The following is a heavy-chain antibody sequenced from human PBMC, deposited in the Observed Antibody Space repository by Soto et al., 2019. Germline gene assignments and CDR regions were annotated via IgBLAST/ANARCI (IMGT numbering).Heavy chain of an antibody. CDR2: ISDYNGNT. Sequence: QVQLVQSGAEVRKPGASVKVSCKASGYTFSNYGLSWVRQAPGQGLEWMGWISDYNGNTHYAQKFQGRLIMTTDTPTXTXXXEXRSLTSDDTAVYFCAREGYYSGSGTYSPPRYYGMDVWGQGTTVTVSS. D-gene: IGHD3-10*01. V-gene: IGHV1-18*01. CDR3: AREGYYSGSGTYSPPRYYGMDV. CDR1: GYTFSNYG. J-gene: IGHJ6*02.